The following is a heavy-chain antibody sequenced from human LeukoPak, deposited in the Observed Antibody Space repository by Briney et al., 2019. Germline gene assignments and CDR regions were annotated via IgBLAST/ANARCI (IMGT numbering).Heavy chain of an antibody. CDR2: INPNTGGT. D-gene: IGHD4-17*01. J-gene: IGHJ4*02. CDR1: GYTFTDYY. Sequence: ASVKVSCKASGYTFTDYYFHWVRQVPGQGLECMGWINPNTGGTNYPQKFQGRVTMTRDTAISTAYMELTSLRSDDTAVYYCARAGADYGDYVWSFDYWGQGTLVTVSS. V-gene: IGHV1-2*02. CDR3: ARAGADYGDYVWSFDY.